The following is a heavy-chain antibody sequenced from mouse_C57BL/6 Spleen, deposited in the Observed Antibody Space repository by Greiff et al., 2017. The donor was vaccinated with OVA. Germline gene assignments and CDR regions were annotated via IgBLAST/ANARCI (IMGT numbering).Heavy chain of an antibody. V-gene: IGHV1-72*01. J-gene: IGHJ2*01. CDR1: GYTFTSYW. Sequence: QVQLQQPGAELVKPGASVKLSCKASGYTFTSYWMHWVKQRPGRGLEWIGRIAPNSGGTKYNEKFKSKATLTVDKPSSTAYMQLSSLTSEDSAVYYCARNGVGNMTTVTVDYWGQGTTLTVSS. CDR2: IAPNSGGT. CDR3: ARNGVGNMTTVTVDY. D-gene: IGHD1-1*01.